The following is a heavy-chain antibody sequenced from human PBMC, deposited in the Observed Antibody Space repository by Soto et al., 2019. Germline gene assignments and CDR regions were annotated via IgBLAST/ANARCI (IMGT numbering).Heavy chain of an antibody. CDR3: AKDLSKTAMDGEYYFDY. J-gene: IGHJ4*02. V-gene: IGHV3-30*18. Sequence: PGGSLRLSCAASGFTFSSYGMHWVRQAPGKGLEWVAVISYDGSNKYYADSVKGRFTISRDNSKNTLFLQMNSLRAEDTAVYYCAKDLSKTAMDGEYYFDYWGQGTLVTVSS. CDR1: GFTFSSYG. D-gene: IGHD2-21*02. CDR2: ISYDGSNK.